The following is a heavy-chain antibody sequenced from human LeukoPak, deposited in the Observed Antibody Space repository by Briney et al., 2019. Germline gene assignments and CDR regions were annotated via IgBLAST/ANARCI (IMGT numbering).Heavy chain of an antibody. CDR1: GYRFSSYW. CDR3: ARLVVVPAAMDY. D-gene: IGHD2-2*01. Sequence: GGSLKISCKGSGYRFSSYWIGWVRQMPGKGLEWMGIIYPADSDTRYSPSFQGQVTISADKSISTAYLQWSSLKASDTAMYYCARLVVVPAAMDYWGQGTLVTVSS. CDR2: IYPADSDT. J-gene: IGHJ4*02. V-gene: IGHV5-51*01.